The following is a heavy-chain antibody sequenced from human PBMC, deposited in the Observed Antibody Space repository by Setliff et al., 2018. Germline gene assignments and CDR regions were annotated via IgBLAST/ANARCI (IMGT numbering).Heavy chain of an antibody. Sequence: PSETLSLTCSVSGNSISNGDYYWNWIRQSPGKGLEWIGVISDSRNTHYNPSLKSRTTISVDTSKNQFSLRLTSVTAADTAVYFCARALAYLRGSTFGPDAFDFWGQGTMGTVSS. CDR1: GNSISNGDYY. CDR2: ISDSRNT. V-gene: IGHV4-30-4*01. J-gene: IGHJ3*01. D-gene: IGHD3-16*01. CDR3: ARALAYLRGSTFGPDAFDF.